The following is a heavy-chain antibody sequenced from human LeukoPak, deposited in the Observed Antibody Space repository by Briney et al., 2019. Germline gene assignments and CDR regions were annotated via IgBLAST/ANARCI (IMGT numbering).Heavy chain of an antibody. J-gene: IGHJ3*02. CDR1: GGSFSGYY. V-gene: IGHV4-34*01. CDR2: INYSGGT. Sequence: PSETLSLTCAVYGGSFSGYYWSWIRQPPGKGLEWIGEINYSGGTNYNPSLKSRVVISLDWSKNQFSLRLSSVSAADTAVYYCARGRAVAGRDDAFDIWGHGTMVTVSS. D-gene: IGHD6-19*01. CDR3: ARGRAVAGRDDAFDI.